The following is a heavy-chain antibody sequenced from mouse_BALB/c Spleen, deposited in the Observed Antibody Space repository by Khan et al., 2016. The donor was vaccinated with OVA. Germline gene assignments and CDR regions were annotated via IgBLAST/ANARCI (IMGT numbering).Heavy chain of an antibody. V-gene: IGHV1-7*01. CDR3: AASSLFYYSMDY. D-gene: IGHD6-1*01. Sequence: QVQLQQSGAELAKPGASVKMSCKASGYTFTSYWMHWVKQRPGQGLEWIGYINPSTGYTEYNQKFKEKATLTTDNSSSTAHIKMSSLTSDDSAVYDCAASSLFYYSMDYWGQGTSVTVSS. CDR1: GYTFTSYW. J-gene: IGHJ4*01. CDR2: INPSTGYT.